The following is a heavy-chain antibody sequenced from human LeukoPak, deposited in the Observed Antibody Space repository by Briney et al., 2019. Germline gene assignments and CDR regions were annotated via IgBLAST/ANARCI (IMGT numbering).Heavy chain of an antibody. CDR2: ISSSSSYI. J-gene: IGHJ4*02. V-gene: IGHV3-21*01. CDR3: ARDRRGYSYSFDY. CDR1: GFTFSSYS. D-gene: IGHD5-18*01. Sequence: KSGGSLRLSCAASGFTFSSYSMNWVRQAPGRGLEWVSSISSSSSYIYYADSVKGRFTISRDNAKNSLYLQMNSLRAEDTAVYYCARDRRGYSYSFDYWGQGTLVTVSS.